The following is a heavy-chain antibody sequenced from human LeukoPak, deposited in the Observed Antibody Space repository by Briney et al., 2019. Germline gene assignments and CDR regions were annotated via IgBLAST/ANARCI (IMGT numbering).Heavy chain of an antibody. D-gene: IGHD5-24*01. Sequence: GGSLRLSCEASGFTSSDDYMSGIRQAPGKGLEWVSYISSSSSYTNYADSVKGRFTISRDNAKNSLYLQMNSLGAEDTAVYYCARVRDGYNFGGQGTLVTVSS. CDR3: ARVRDGYNF. J-gene: IGHJ4*02. V-gene: IGHV3-11*05. CDR1: GFTSSDDY. CDR2: ISSSSSYT.